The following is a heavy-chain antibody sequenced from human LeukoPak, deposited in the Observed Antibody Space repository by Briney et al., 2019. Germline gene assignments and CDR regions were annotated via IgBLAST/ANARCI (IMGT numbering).Heavy chain of an antibody. CDR3: ARHSDPYYYDSSGYYSYCFDY. CDR1: GGSISSSSYY. J-gene: IGHJ4*02. CDR2: IYYSGST. Sequence: PSETLSLTCTVSGGSISSSSYYWGWTRQPPGKGLEWIGSIYYSGSTYYNPSLKSRVTISVDTSKNQFSLKLSPVTAADTAVYYCARHSDPYYYDSSGYYSYCFDYWGQGTLVTVSS. D-gene: IGHD3-22*01. V-gene: IGHV4-39*01.